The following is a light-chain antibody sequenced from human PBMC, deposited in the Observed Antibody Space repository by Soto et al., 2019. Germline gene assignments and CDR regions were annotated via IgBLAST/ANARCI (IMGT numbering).Light chain of an antibody. CDR3: AAWDDSLNGVV. J-gene: IGLJ2*01. V-gene: IGLV1-44*01. Sequence: QPVLTQPPSASGTPGQRVTISCSGSSSNIGSNTVNWYQQLPGTAPKLLIYSNNQRPSAVPDRFSDSKSGTSASLAISGLQCEDEADYYCAAWDDSLNGVVFGGGTKLTVL. CDR1: SSNIGSNT. CDR2: SNN.